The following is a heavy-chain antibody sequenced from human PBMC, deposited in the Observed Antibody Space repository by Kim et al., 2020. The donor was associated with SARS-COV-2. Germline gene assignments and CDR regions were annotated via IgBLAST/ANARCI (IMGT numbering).Heavy chain of an antibody. CDR1: GFSISGYT. D-gene: IGHD2-21*02. Sequence: GGSLRLSCAASGFSISGYTMTWVRQAPGKGLEWVAFLSSSNTYIAYADSVKGRFTISRVNAENSLFLQMNSLTVEDATVYYCAREGDVYYSGMDVWGQGT. J-gene: IGHJ6*02. V-gene: IGHV3-21*01. CDR2: LSSSNTYI. CDR3: AREGDVYYSGMDV.